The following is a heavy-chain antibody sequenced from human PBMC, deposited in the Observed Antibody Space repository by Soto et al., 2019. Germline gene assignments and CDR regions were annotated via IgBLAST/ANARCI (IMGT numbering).Heavy chain of an antibody. CDR3: VKDFPYFSYDIWNGLDH. CDR2: ISASGGTT. CDR1: GFTFGAFA. J-gene: IGHJ4*02. D-gene: IGHD3-3*01. V-gene: IGHV3-23*01. Sequence: EVHLSESGGGLVRPGGSLRLSCAASGFTFGAFAMTWVRQAPGRGLDWVSAISASGGTTYYADSVKGRFTISRDDSKNNLYLQMNSLRAEDTAVYYCVKDFPYFSYDIWNGLDHWGQVTLVTVSS.